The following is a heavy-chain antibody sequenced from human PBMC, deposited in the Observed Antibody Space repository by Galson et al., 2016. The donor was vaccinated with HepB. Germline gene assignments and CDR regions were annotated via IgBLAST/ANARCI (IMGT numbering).Heavy chain of an antibody. CDR3: ASDHGGNPGSDY. D-gene: IGHD4-23*01. V-gene: IGHV3-23*01. CDR1: GFTFNAYA. Sequence: SLRLSCAASGFTFNAYAMSWVRQSPGKGLEWVSAITSSGVGTFYTDSVKGRFTISRDNSKNMLYLQMHRLRTEDTALYYCASDHGGNPGSDYWGQGTLVTVSS. J-gene: IGHJ4*02. CDR2: ITSSGVGT.